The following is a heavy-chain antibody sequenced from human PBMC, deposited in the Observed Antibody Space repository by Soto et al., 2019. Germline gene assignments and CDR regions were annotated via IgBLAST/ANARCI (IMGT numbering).Heavy chain of an antibody. Sequence: VPVKVSCKASGFTFTSYCICWVRQAPGQGLEWMGWISAYNGNTNYAQKLQGRVTMTTDTSTSTAYMELRSLRSDDTAVYYCARGRLREADYWGQGTLVTVSS. CDR2: ISAYNGNT. CDR3: ARGRLREADY. V-gene: IGHV1-18*01. D-gene: IGHD3-3*01. CDR1: GFTFTSYC. J-gene: IGHJ4*02.